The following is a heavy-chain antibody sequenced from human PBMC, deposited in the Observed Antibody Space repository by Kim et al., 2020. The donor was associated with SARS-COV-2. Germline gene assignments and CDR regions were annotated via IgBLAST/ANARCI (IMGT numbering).Heavy chain of an antibody. J-gene: IGHJ6*02. Sequence: RGRFTISRDNSKSTLYLQMNGLRDEDTAVYYCAKDQMMWLVRPWGGLGVWGQGTTVTVSS. V-gene: IGHV3-23*01. D-gene: IGHD6-19*01. CDR3: AKDQMMWLVRPWGGLGV.